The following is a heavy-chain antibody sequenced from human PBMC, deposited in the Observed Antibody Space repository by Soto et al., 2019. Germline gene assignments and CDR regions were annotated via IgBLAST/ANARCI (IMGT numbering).Heavy chain of an antibody. CDR1: GYPFPSPN. V-gene: IGHV1-3*01. Sequence: ASVKVSCKASGYPFPSPNMHWVRQAPGQRLEWMGWINPGNGNTKYSQKFQGRVTITRDTSANTVYMDLSSLISEDTAVYYCARPKDYDDCLDYWGQGTLVTVSS. CDR3: ARPKDYDDCLDY. D-gene: IGHD3-22*01. J-gene: IGHJ4*02. CDR2: INPGNGNT.